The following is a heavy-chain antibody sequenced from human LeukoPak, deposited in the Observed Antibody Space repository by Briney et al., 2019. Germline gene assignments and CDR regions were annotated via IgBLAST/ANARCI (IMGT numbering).Heavy chain of an antibody. D-gene: IGHD6-13*01. J-gene: IGHJ6*03. CDR3: ARRDSSSRRYYYYYMDV. CDR1: GFTFSSYA. V-gene: IGHV3-30*01. Sequence: PGGSLRLSCAASGFTFSSYATHWVRQAPGKGLEWVAVISYDGSNKYYADSVKGRFTISRDNSKNTLYLQMNSLRAEDTAVYYCARRDSSSRRYYYYYMDVWGKGTTVTVSS. CDR2: ISYDGSNK.